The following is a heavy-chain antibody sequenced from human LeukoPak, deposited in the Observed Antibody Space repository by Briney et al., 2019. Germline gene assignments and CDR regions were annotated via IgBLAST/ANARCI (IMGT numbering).Heavy chain of an antibody. V-gene: IGHV4-34*01. D-gene: IGHD4-11*01. CDR2: INHSGSI. CDR1: GGSFSGYY. CDR3: AREEDYSNSGYWYFDL. Sequence: SETLSLTCAVYGGSFSGYYWSWIRQPPGKGLEWIGEINHSGSINYNPSLKSPVTISVDTSKNQFSLKLSSVTAADTAVYYCAREEDYSNSGYWYFDLWGRGTLVTVSS. J-gene: IGHJ2*01.